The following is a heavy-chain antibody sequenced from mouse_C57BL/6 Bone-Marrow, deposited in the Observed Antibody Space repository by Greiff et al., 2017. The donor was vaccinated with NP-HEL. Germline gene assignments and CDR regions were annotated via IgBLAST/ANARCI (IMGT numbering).Heavy chain of an antibody. V-gene: IGHV1-69*01. CDR2: IDPSDSYT. CDR1: GYTFTSYW. D-gene: IGHD1-1*01. Sequence: QVQLQQPGAELVMPGASVKLSCKASGYTFTSYWMHWVKQRPGQGLEWIGEIDPSDSYTNYNQKFKGKSTLTVDKSSSTAYMQLSSLTSEDSAVYYCAREGGYYGSSSWFADWGQGTLVTVSA. CDR3: AREGGYYGSSSWFAD. J-gene: IGHJ3*01.